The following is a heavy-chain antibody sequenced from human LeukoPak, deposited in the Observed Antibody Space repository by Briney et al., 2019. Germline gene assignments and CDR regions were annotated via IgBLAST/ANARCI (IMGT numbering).Heavy chain of an antibody. Sequence: PSETLSLTCTVSGGSISSYYWSWIRQPPGKGLEGIGYIYYSGSTNYNPSLKSRVTISVDTSKNQFSLKLSSMTAADTAVYYCARQAGYYDTSGYFDYWGQGTLVTVSS. J-gene: IGHJ4*02. CDR3: ARQAGYYDTSGYFDY. CDR1: GGSISSYY. V-gene: IGHV4-59*01. D-gene: IGHD3-22*01. CDR2: IYYSGST.